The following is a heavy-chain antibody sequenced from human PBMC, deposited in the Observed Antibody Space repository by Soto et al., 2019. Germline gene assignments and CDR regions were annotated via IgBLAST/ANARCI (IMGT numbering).Heavy chain of an antibody. Sequence: GGSLRLSCAASGFTFSSYAMSWVRQAPGKGLEWVSAISGSGGSTYYADSVKGRFTISRDNSKNTLYLQMNSLRAEDTAVYYCAKDSSGWYLGRGACDYWGQGTLVTVSS. CDR2: ISGSGGST. J-gene: IGHJ4*02. D-gene: IGHD6-19*01. CDR3: AKDSSGWYLGRGACDY. V-gene: IGHV3-23*01. CDR1: GFTFSSYA.